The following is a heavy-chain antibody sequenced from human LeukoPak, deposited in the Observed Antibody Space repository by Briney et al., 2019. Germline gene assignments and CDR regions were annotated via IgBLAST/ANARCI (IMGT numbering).Heavy chain of an antibody. CDR2: ISWNSGSI. CDR3: AKAGRRYGDPIGYFDY. J-gene: IGHJ4*02. D-gene: IGHD4-17*01. Sequence: SLRLSCAASGFTFDDYAMHWVRQAPGKGLEWVSGISWNSGSIGYADSVKGRFTISRDNAKNSLYLQMNSLRAEDTALYYCAKAGRRYGDPIGYFDYWGQGTLVTVSS. CDR1: GFTFDDYA. V-gene: IGHV3-9*01.